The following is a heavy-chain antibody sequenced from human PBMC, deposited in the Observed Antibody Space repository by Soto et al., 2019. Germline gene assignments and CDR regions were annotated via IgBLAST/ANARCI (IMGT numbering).Heavy chain of an antibody. D-gene: IGHD3-3*01. Sequence: PSETLSLTCTVSGGSISSSSHYWGWIRQPPGKGLEWLGSIYYRGSSYYNPSLRSRVAMSINTSKNHFSLKLTSVTAADTAVYFCAKYDEYSPLSYWGQGALVTVSS. V-gene: IGHV4-39*02. CDR3: AKYDEYSPLSY. CDR1: GGSISSSSHY. CDR2: IYYRGSS. J-gene: IGHJ4*02.